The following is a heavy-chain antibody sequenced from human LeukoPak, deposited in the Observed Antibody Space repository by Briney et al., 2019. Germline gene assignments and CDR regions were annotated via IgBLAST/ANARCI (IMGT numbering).Heavy chain of an antibody. J-gene: IGHJ4*02. V-gene: IGHV4-39*07. Sequence: SETLSLTCTVSGGSVSGYYWGWIRQPPGKGLEWIGSIYYSGSTYYNPSLKSRVTISVDTSKNQFSLKLSSVTAADTAVYYCARGNGGSGSYPDYWGQGTLVTVSS. D-gene: IGHD3-10*01. CDR1: GGSVSGYY. CDR3: ARGNGGSGSYPDY. CDR2: IYYSGST.